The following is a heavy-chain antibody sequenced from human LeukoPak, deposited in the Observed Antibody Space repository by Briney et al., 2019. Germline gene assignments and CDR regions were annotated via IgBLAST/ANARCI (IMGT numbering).Heavy chain of an antibody. V-gene: IGHV3-33*08. Sequence: GGSLRLSCAASGFTFSTYWMHWARQAPGKGLVWVAFIWPDGSKKYYADSVKGRFAISRENSKNTVYLQMNDLRPEDTALYFCAKISSSAESNFDYWGQGTLLTVSS. CDR2: IWPDGSKK. CDR1: GFTFSTYW. D-gene: IGHD6-25*01. CDR3: AKISSSAESNFDY. J-gene: IGHJ4*02.